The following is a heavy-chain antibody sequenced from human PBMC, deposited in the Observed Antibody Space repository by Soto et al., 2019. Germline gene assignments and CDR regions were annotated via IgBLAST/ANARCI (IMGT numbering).Heavy chain of an antibody. D-gene: IGHD3-22*01. J-gene: IGHJ4*02. Sequence: PSETLSLTCTVSGGSISSYYWSWIRQPPGKGLEWIGYIYYSGSTNYNPSLKSRVTISVDTSKNQFSLKLSSVTAADTAVYYCARARYYYDSSGYYGVWFDYWGQGTLVTVSS. CDR2: IYYSGST. V-gene: IGHV4-59*01. CDR1: GGSISSYY. CDR3: ARARYYYDSSGYYGVWFDY.